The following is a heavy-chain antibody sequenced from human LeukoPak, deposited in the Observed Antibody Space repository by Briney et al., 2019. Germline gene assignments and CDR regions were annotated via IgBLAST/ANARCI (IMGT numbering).Heavy chain of an antibody. CDR2: ISSSSSYI. V-gene: IGHV3-21*01. CDR1: GFTFSSYS. CDR3: ARDLYDFWSGYYTGSAPDLDY. J-gene: IGHJ4*02. Sequence: GGSLRLSCAASGFTFSSYSMNWVRQAPGKGLEWVSSISSSSSYIYYADSVKGRFTISRDNAKNSLYLQMNSLRAEDTAVYYCARDLYDFWSGYYTGSAPDLDYWGQGTLVTVSS. D-gene: IGHD3-3*01.